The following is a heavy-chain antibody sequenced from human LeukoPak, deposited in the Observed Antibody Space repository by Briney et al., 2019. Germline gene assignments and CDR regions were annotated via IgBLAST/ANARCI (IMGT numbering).Heavy chain of an antibody. D-gene: IGHD3-10*01. V-gene: IGHV3-43*02. CDR3: AKDAELNYFDY. CDR1: GFTFDDYA. J-gene: IGHJ4*02. Sequence: GGSLRLSCAASGFTFDDYAMHWVRQAPGKSLEWVSLISGDGGSIYYADSVKGRFTISRDNSKNSLYLQVNSLRTEDTALYYCAKDAELNYFDYWGQGTLVTVSS. CDR2: ISGDGGSI.